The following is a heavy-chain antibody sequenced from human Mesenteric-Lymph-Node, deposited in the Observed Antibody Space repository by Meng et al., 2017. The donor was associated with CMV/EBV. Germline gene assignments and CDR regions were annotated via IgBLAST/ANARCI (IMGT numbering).Heavy chain of an antibody. V-gene: IGHV6-1*01. CDR3: ASGVVAVAGLDTYHI. J-gene: IGHJ3*02. CDR2: TYYRSKWYN. D-gene: IGHD6-19*01. Sequence: SQTPSLSRAISGDSVSSNSAAWNCIRQSPSRGLEWLGRTYYRSKWYNDYGDSVKSRIATNADTSKNQFSLQLSSVTPEDTAVYYCASGVVAVAGLDTYHIWGQGTRVTVSS. CDR1: GDSVSSNSAA.